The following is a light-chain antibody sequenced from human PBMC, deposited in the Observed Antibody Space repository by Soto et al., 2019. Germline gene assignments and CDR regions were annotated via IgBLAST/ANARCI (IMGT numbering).Light chain of an antibody. Sequence: SALTQPPSASGSPGQSFAISCTGTSSDVCAYDCASWYRHHPGKAPQIIIFEVANRPIGIPPRFSGSKSGNTASLTISGLQAEDEADYYCCSHTTNYTYVFGTGTKV. J-gene: IGLJ1*01. CDR1: SSDVCAYDC. CDR2: EVA. V-gene: IGLV2-14*01. CDR3: CSHTTNYTYV.